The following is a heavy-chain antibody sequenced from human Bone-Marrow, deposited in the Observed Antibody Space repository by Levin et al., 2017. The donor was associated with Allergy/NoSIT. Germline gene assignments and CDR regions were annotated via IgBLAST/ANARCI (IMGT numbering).Heavy chain of an antibody. Sequence: GESLKISCAVSGFTFSTYWMHWVRQAPGKGLVWVSRINSGGSATDYADSVKGRFTISRDNARNTLYLQMKSLSAEDTAVYYCAKGGCSATSCLDYWGQGTLVTVSS. CDR2: INSGGSAT. D-gene: IGHD2-2*01. J-gene: IGHJ4*02. CDR1: GFTFSTYW. CDR3: AKGGCSATSCLDY. V-gene: IGHV3-74*01.